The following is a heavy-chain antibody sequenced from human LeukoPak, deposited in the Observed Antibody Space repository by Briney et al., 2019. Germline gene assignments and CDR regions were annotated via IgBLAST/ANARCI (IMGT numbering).Heavy chain of an antibody. J-gene: IGHJ4*02. CDR3: ARGATYAYYQDY. V-gene: IGHV3-74*01. CDR1: GFTFSSHW. CDR2: IKYDASST. Sequence: GGSLRLSCADSGFTFSSHWMHWVRQAPGKGLVWVSRIKYDASSTSYADSVKGRFTISRDNAKNTLYLQMNSLRAEDTAVYYCARGATYAYYQDYWGQGTLVTVSS. D-gene: IGHD1-26*01.